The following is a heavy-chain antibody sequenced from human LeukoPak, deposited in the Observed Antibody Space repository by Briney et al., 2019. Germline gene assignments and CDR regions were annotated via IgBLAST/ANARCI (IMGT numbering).Heavy chain of an antibody. D-gene: IGHD3-10*01. CDR1: GFTFSTYS. Sequence: PGGSLRLSCAASGFTFSTYSMNWVRQAPGKGLECVSSISSSRSHIYYADSVEGRFTFSRDNAKNSLYLQMNSLRAEDTAVYYCARGGGAIPFDYWGQGTLVTVSS. V-gene: IGHV3-21*01. J-gene: IGHJ4*02. CDR3: ARGGGAIPFDY. CDR2: ISSSRSHI.